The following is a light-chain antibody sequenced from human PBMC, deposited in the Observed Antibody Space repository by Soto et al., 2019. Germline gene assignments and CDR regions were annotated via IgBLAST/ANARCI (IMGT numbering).Light chain of an antibody. CDR3: QQSYRTPPIT. CDR1: QSVSSSS. J-gene: IGKJ5*01. V-gene: IGKV3-20*01. Sequence: IVLTQSPGTLSLSPGQRATLSCRASQSVSSSSVAWYRQRPGQAPRLLIYDASNRATGIPARFSGSGSGTDFTLTISSLEPEDFATYYCQQSYRTPPITFGQGTRLEIK. CDR2: DAS.